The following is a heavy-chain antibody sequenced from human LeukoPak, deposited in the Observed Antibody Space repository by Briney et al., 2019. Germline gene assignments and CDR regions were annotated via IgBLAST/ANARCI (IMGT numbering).Heavy chain of an antibody. J-gene: IGHJ5*02. V-gene: IGHV1-69*05. CDR3: ASRYNWNYDWFDH. D-gene: IGHD1-7*01. Sequence: SVKVSCKASGGTFISYAISWVRQAPGQGLEWMGRIIPIFGRANYAQKFQGRVTITTDESKSTAYMELSSLRSEDTAVYYCASRYNWNYDWFDHWGQGTLVTVSS. CDR1: GGTFISYA. CDR2: IIPIFGRA.